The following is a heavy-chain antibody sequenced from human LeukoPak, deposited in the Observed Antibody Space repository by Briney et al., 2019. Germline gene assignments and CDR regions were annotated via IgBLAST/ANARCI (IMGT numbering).Heavy chain of an antibody. J-gene: IGHJ5*02. CDR3: ARGRGSGHKENWFDP. CDR2: MNPNSGNT. V-gene: IGHV1-8*01. D-gene: IGHD6-19*01. Sequence: ASVKVSCKASGYTFTTYDINWVRQATVQGREWMRWMNPNSGNTGYTQKFQGRVTMTRNTSISTAYMELSSLRSEDTAVYYCARGRGSGHKENWFDPWGQGTLVTVSS. CDR1: GYTFTTYD.